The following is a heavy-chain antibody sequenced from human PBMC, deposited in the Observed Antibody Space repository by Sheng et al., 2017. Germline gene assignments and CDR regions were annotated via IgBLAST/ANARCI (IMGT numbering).Heavy chain of an antibody. CDR2: IRYDGSNK. J-gene: IGHJ4*02. Sequence: QVQLVESGGGVVQPGGSLRLSCAASGFTFSSYGMHWVRQAPGKGLEWVAFIRYDGSNKYYADSVKGRFTISRDNSKNTLYLQMNSLRAEDTAVYYCAKAVTEWELLLDYWGQGTLVTVSS. CDR1: GFTFSSYG. D-gene: IGHD1-26*01. CDR3: AKAVTEWELLLDY. V-gene: IGHV3-30*02.